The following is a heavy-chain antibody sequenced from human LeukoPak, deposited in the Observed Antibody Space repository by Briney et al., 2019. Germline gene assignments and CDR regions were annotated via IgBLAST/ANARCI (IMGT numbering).Heavy chain of an antibody. J-gene: IGHJ6*03. CDR2: INVYNGKT. CDR1: GYTFTNYG. Sequence: ASVKVSCKASGYTFTNYGISWVRQAPGQGLEWMAWINVYNGKTYYAQNFQGRVTVTTDTSTSTAYMELGNLRSDDTAVYYCARATVTLYYYYYMDVWGKGTTVTVSS. CDR3: ARATVTLYYYYYMDV. D-gene: IGHD4-17*01. V-gene: IGHV1-18*01.